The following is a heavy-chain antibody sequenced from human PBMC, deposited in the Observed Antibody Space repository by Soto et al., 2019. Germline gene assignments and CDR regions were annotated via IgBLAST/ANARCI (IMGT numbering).Heavy chain of an antibody. J-gene: IGHJ3*02. D-gene: IGHD3-10*01. CDR1: GGTFSSYA. Sequence: QVQLVQSGAEVKKPGSSVKVSCMASGGTFSSYAISWVRQAPGQGLEWMGGIIPIFGRANYAQKFQGRVTITADESTNTAYMELSSLRSEETAVYYCARDKTVVRDLIAFDIWGQGTKVTVSS. CDR3: ARDKTVVRDLIAFDI. V-gene: IGHV1-69*01. CDR2: IIPIFGRA.